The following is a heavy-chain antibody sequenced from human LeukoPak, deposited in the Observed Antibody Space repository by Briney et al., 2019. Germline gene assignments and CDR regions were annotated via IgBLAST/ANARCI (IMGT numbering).Heavy chain of an antibody. CDR1: GYSFTSYW. D-gene: IGHD3-3*01. J-gene: IGHJ6*02. CDR2: IYPGDSDT. Sequence: GESLKISCKGSGYSFTSYWIGWVRQMPGKGLEWMGIIYPGDSDTRYSPSFQGQVTISADKSISTAYLQWSSLKASDTAVYYCARQSTQYDFWSGYHYYYYGMDVWGQGTTVTVSS. V-gene: IGHV5-51*01. CDR3: ARQSTQYDFWSGYHYYYYGMDV.